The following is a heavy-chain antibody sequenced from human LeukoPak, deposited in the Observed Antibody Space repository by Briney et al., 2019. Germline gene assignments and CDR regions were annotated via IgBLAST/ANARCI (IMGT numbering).Heavy chain of an antibody. CDR3: AGGGRPVTRKFDY. CDR1: GGSFSGYY. D-gene: IGHD4-17*01. CDR2: INHSGST. J-gene: IGHJ4*02. V-gene: IGHV4-34*01. Sequence: PSETLSLTCAVYGGSFSGYYWSWIRQPPGKGLEWIGEINHSGSTNYNPSLKSRVTISVDTSKNQFSLKLSSVTAADTAVYYCAGGGRPVTRKFDYWGQGTLVTVSS.